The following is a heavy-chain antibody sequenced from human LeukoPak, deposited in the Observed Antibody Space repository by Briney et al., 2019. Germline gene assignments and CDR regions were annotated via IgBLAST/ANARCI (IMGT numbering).Heavy chain of an antibody. J-gene: IGHJ6*02. CDR3: ARDPGLRIAAAGHYYYYGMDV. CDR2: ISYSGST. CDR1: GGSISSGGYY. D-gene: IGHD6-13*01. Sequence: SETLSLTCTVSGGSISSGGYYWSWIRQHPRKGLEWIGYISYSGSTYYNPSLKSRVTISVDTSKNQFSLKLSSVTAADTAVYYCARDPGLRIAAAGHYYYYGMDVWGQGTTVTVSS. V-gene: IGHV4-31*03.